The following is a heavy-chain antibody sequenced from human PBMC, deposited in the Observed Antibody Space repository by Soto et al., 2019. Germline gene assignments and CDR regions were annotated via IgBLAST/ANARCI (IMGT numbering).Heavy chain of an antibody. J-gene: IGHJ4*02. V-gene: IGHV3-23*01. CDR2: ISGSGGST. CDR1: GFTFSSYA. Sequence: GGSLRLSCAASGFTFSSYAMSWVRQAPGKGLEWVSAISGSGGSTYYADSVKGRFTISRDNSKNTLYLQMNSLRAEDTAVYYCAKPDAFYYYDKSYFDYWGQGTLSPSPQ. D-gene: IGHD3-22*01. CDR3: AKPDAFYYYDKSYFDY.